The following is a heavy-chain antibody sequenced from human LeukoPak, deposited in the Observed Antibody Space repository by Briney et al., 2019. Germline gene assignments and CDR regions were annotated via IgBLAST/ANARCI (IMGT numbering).Heavy chain of an antibody. CDR1: GFTFSSHR. J-gene: IGHJ4*02. V-gene: IGHV3-7*03. Sequence: GGSLRLSCAASGFTFSSHRMSWARQAPGKGLEWVANIRQDGGTKYYVDSVKGRFTISRDNAMNSLYLQMNSLRAEDTAIYYCARSLPYGTTWYGRSDFWGQGTLVTVSS. CDR3: ARSLPYGTTWYGRSDF. D-gene: IGHD6-13*01. CDR2: IRQDGGTK.